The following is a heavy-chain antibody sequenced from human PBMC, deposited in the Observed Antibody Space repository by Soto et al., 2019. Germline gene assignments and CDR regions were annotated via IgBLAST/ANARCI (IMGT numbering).Heavy chain of an antibody. J-gene: IGHJ4*02. CDR3: ARGASGTFYQDS. D-gene: IGHD1-7*01. CDR1: GFTSSRDW. CDR2: INSDGTRT. V-gene: IGHV3-74*01. Sequence: VSLRLSCATSGFTSSRDWMHWVRQAPGKGLVWVSRINSDGTRTNYADYAEGRFTISRDNAKNTLYLQMNSLRAEDTAVYFCARGASGTFYQDSWGQGTLVTVSS.